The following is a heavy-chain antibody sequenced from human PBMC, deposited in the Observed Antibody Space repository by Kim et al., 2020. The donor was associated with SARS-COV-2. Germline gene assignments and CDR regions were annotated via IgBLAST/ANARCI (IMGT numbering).Heavy chain of an antibody. CDR2: ISWNSGSI. V-gene: IGHV3-9*01. CDR3: AKDMDGGWFGEVRGFDY. D-gene: IGHD3-10*01. J-gene: IGHJ4*01. Sequence: GGSLRLSCAASGFTFDDYAMHWVRQAPGKGLEWVSGISWNSGSIGYADSVKGRFTISRDNAKNSLYLQMNSLRAEDTALYYCAKDMDGGWFGEVRGFDY. CDR1: GFTFDDYA.